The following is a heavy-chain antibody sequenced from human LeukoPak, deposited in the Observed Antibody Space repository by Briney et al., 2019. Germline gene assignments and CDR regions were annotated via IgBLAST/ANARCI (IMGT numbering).Heavy chain of an antibody. CDR1: GFTFSSYA. V-gene: IGHV3-30-3*01. D-gene: IGHD1-26*01. Sequence: GGSLRLSCAASGFTFSSYAMHWVRQAPGKGLEWVAVISYDGSNKYYADSVKGRFTISRDNSKNTLYLQTNSLRAEDTAVYYCARGGSYGGYFDYWGQGTLVTVSS. CDR3: ARGGSYGGYFDY. CDR2: ISYDGSNK. J-gene: IGHJ4*02.